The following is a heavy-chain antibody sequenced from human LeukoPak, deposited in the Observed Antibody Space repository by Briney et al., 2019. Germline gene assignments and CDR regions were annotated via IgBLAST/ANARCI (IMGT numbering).Heavy chain of an antibody. D-gene: IGHD4-17*01. CDR2: IYYSGST. CDR1: GGSISSYY. Sequence: SSETLSLTCTVSGGSISSYYWSWIRQPPGKRLEWIGYIYYSGSTTYNPSLKSRVTITVDTSKNQFSLKLSSVTAADTAVYYCAGHYGDYVNAKDAFDIWGQGTMVTVSS. CDR3: AGHYGDYVNAKDAFDI. J-gene: IGHJ3*02. V-gene: IGHV4-59*08.